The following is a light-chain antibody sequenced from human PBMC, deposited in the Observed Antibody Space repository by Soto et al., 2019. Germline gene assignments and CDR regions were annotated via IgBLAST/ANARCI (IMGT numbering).Light chain of an antibody. V-gene: IGKV3-11*01. CDR3: QQFKSYKLT. J-gene: IGKJ4*01. CDR1: QSVGTY. Sequence: EIVLTQSPATLSLSPGASAPLSCRASQSVGTYINWFQQKPGQPPRLIIYDASTRVTGIPDRISGSGSGTDFTLTIRTLKTEEFATYYCQQFKSYKLTVGRGTKGDIK. CDR2: DAS.